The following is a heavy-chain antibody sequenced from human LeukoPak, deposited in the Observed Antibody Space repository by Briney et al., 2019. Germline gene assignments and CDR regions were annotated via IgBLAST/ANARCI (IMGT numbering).Heavy chain of an antibody. CDR3: ARDPHYYDSSGYYPYFDY. CDR2: IYTSGST. D-gene: IGHD3-22*01. CDR1: GGSISSGSYY. Sequence: SQTLSLTCTVSGGSISSGSYYWSWLRQPAGKGLEWIVRIYTSGSTNYNPSLKSLTTISVDTSKNQFSLKLSSVTAADTAVYYCARDPHYYDSSGYYPYFDYWGQGTLVTVSS. J-gene: IGHJ4*02. V-gene: IGHV4-61*02.